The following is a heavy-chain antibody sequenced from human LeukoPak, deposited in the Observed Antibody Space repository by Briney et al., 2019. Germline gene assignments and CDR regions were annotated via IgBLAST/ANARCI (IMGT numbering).Heavy chain of an antibody. V-gene: IGHV3-7*04. CDR3: ARDRQSGSYYPPGSFDY. J-gene: IGHJ4*02. Sequence: GGSLRLSCAASGLTFTNYWMTWVRQAPGKGLEWVANINQDGSEKYYVDFLKGRFTISRDDAKNSVYLQMNSLRAEDTAVYYCARDRQSGSYYPPGSFDYWGQGTLVTVSS. CDR1: GLTFTNYW. CDR2: INQDGSEK. D-gene: IGHD1-26*01.